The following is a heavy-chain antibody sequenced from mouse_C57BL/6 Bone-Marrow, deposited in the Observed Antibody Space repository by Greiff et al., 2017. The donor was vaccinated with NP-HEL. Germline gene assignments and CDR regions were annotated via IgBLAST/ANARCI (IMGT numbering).Heavy chain of an antibody. CDR3: ASGY. CDR1: GYTFTSYW. J-gene: IGHJ2*01. Sequence: VQLQQPGAELVRPGTSVKLSCKASGYTFTSYWMHWVKQRPGQGLEWIGVIDPSDSYTNYNQKFKGKATLTVDTSSSTAYMQLSSLTSEDSAVYYCASGYWGQGTTLTVSS. CDR2: IDPSDSYT. V-gene: IGHV1-59*01.